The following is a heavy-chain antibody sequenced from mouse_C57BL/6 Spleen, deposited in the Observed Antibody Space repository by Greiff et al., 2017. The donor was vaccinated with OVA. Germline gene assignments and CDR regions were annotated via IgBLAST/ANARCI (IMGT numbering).Heavy chain of an antibody. Sequence: VHVKQSGPELVKPGASVKISCKASGYSFTDYNMNWVKQSNGKSLEWIGVINPNYGTTSYNQKFKGKATLTVDQSSSTAYMQLNSLTSEDSAVYYCAMGIYYYGSSYGGYFDVWGTGTTVTVSS. J-gene: IGHJ1*03. D-gene: IGHD1-1*01. V-gene: IGHV1-39*01. CDR1: GYSFTDYN. CDR3: AMGIYYYGSSYGGYFDV. CDR2: INPNYGTT.